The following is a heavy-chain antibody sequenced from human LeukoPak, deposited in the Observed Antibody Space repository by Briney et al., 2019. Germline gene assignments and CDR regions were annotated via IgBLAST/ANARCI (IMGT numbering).Heavy chain of an antibody. CDR3: ARSPKNVAYNSGLDYFDF. CDR2: IYPGDSDT. Sequence: GESLKISCKCSGYSFTSYWIGWVRQMPGKGLEWMGIIYPGDSDTRYSPSFQGQVTISADKSISTAYLQWSSLKASDTAMFYCARSPKNVAYNSGLDYFDFWGQGTLVTVSS. CDR1: GYSFTSYW. J-gene: IGHJ4*02. D-gene: IGHD5-12*01. V-gene: IGHV5-51*01.